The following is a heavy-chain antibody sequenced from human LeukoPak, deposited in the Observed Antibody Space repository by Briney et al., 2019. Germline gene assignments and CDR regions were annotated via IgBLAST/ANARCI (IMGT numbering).Heavy chain of an antibody. Sequence: PGGSLRLSCAASTFTFTNYGMTWVRQAPGKGLEWVSSISGSGGSTYYADSVKGRFTISRDNSKNTLFLQMNSLRAEDTAVYFCAKVKRDSGSYFFDSWGQGTLVTVSS. CDR3: AKVKRDSGSYFFDS. J-gene: IGHJ4*02. V-gene: IGHV3-23*01. CDR1: TFTFTNYG. CDR2: ISGSGGST. D-gene: IGHD1-26*01.